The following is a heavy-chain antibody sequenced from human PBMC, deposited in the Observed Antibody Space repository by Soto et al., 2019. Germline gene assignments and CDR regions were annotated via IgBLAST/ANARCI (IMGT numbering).Heavy chain of an antibody. CDR1: GGSISSGGYY. V-gene: IGHV4-31*03. Sequence: SETLSLTCTVSGGSISSGGYYWSWIRQHPGKGLEWIGYIYYSGSTYYNPSLKSRVTISVDTSKNQFSLKLSSVTAADTAVYYCARVRGSGDSQCDHWGQGTLVTVSS. CDR3: ARVRGSGDSQCDH. J-gene: IGHJ4*02. D-gene: IGHD3-10*01. CDR2: IYYSGST.